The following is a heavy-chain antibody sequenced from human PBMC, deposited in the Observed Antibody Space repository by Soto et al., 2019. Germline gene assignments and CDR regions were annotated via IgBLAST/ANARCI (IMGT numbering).Heavy chain of an antibody. CDR2: IYYSGST. V-gene: IGHV4-59*08. D-gene: IGHD6-13*01. J-gene: IGHJ5*02. CDR3: ARLGYSSLTQSWFDP. CDR1: GGSISSYY. Sequence: SETLSLTCTVSGGSISSYYWSWIRQPPGKGLEWIGYIYYSGSTNYNPSLKSRVTISVDTSKNQFSLKLSSVTAADTAVYYCARLGYSSLTQSWFDPWGQGTLVTVSS.